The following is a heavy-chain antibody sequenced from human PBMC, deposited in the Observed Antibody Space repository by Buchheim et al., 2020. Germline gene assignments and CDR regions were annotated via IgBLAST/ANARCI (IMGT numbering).Heavy chain of an antibody. CDR2: IYPGDSDT. D-gene: IGHD2-15*01. Sequence: EVQLVQPGAEVKKPGESLKISCKGSGYSFTSFWIGWVRQMPGKGLEWMGFIYPGDSDTRYRLYFQGQVTISADQSISTAYLQWSSLKASDTAMYYCARRSYCSGGSCGSLDYWGQGTL. CDR1: GYSFTSFW. CDR3: ARRSYCSGGSCGSLDY. V-gene: IGHV5-51*01. J-gene: IGHJ4*02.